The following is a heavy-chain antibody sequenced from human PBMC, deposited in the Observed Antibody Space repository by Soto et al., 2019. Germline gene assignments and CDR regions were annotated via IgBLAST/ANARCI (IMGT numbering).Heavy chain of an antibody. CDR1: GFTVSSNY. CDR2: IYSGGST. D-gene: IGHD3-16*01. V-gene: IGHV3-53*01. CDR3: ARVLYYYYGMDV. Sequence: GGSLRLSCAASGFTVSSNYMSWVRQAPGKGLEWVSVIYSGGSTYYADSVKGRFTISRDNSKNTLYLQMNSLRAEDTAVYYCARVLYYYYGMDVWGQGTTVTVSS. J-gene: IGHJ6*02.